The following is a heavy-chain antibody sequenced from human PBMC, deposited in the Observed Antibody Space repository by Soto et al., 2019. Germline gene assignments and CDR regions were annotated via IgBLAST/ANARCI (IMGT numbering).Heavy chain of an antibody. Sequence: EVQLVESGGGLVQPGGSLRLSCAASGFTFSSYEMNWVRQAPGKGLEWVSYISSSGSTLYYADSVKGRFTISRDNAKNSLYLQMNSLRAEDTAVYYCARGGYVWGSYRKGPFDYWCQGTLVTVSS. J-gene: IGHJ4*02. CDR3: ARGGYVWGSYRKGPFDY. V-gene: IGHV3-48*03. D-gene: IGHD3-16*02. CDR2: ISSSGSTL. CDR1: GFTFSSYE.